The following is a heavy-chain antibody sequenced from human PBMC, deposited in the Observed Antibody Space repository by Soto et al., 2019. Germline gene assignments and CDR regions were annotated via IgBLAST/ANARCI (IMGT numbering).Heavy chain of an antibody. CDR1: GFTCSSYA. Sequence: QVQLVESGGGVVQPGRSLRLSCAASGFTCSSYAMHWVRQAPGKGLEWVAVISYDGSNKYYADSVKGRFTISRDNAKNTLYLQMNSLRAEDTAVYYCANGRDGYSFDYWGQGTLVTVSS. D-gene: IGHD5-12*01. J-gene: IGHJ4*02. V-gene: IGHV3-30-3*01. CDR3: ANGRDGYSFDY. CDR2: ISYDGSNK.